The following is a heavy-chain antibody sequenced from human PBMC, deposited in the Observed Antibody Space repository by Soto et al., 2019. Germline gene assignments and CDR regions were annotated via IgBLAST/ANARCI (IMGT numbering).Heavy chain of an antibody. V-gene: IGHV1-69*02. J-gene: IGHJ4*02. D-gene: IGHD1-1*01. CDR3: ASGFNTGLEY. Sequence: QVHLVQSGAEVKKPGSSVKISCRASGGSFSSNSLKWVRQAPGQGLEWMGMILPILDVANYAQKCQGRVTITADKSTSSAYMELNNLRSEDTAVYYCASGFNTGLEYWGQGTLVIVSS. CDR1: GGSFSSNS. CDR2: ILPILDVA.